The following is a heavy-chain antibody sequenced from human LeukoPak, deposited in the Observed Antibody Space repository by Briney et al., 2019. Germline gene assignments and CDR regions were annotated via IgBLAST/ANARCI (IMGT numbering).Heavy chain of an antibody. Sequence: SEALSLTCAVYGGSFSGYYWSWIRQPPGKGLEWIGEINHSGSTNYNPSLKSRVTISVDTSKNQFSLKLRSVTAADTAVYYCARARRGYSYGRFDYWGQGTLVTVSS. J-gene: IGHJ4*02. V-gene: IGHV4-34*01. D-gene: IGHD5-18*01. CDR2: INHSGST. CDR1: GGSFSGYY. CDR3: ARARRGYSYGRFDY.